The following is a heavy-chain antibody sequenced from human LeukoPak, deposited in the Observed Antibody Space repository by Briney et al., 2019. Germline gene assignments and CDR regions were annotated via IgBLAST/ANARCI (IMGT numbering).Heavy chain of an antibody. CDR1: GFTFSSYA. Sequence: GGSLRLSCAASGFTFSSYAMHWVRQAPGKGLEWVAVISYDGSNKYYADSVKGRFTISRDNSKNTLYLKMNSLRAEDTAVYYCAKESDYVSSGPGSNWGQGTLVTVSS. V-gene: IGHV3-30-3*02. CDR3: AKESDYVSSGPGSN. CDR2: ISYDGSNK. J-gene: IGHJ4*02. D-gene: IGHD3-22*01.